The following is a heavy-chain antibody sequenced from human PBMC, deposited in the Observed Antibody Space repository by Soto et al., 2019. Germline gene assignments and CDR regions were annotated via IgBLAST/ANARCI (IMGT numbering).Heavy chain of an antibody. CDR2: ISTSSRTK. Sequence: PGGSLRLSCEASRFTFSSYDMNWVRQAPGKGLEWVSYISTSSRTKYYADSVKGRFTISRDNAYLYLQTNSLRDEDTAVYYCARNGGYCTSTNCYLYGMDVWGQGTTVTVSS. J-gene: IGHJ6*02. CDR3: ARNGGYCTSTNCYLYGMDV. CDR1: RFTFSSYD. V-gene: IGHV3-48*02. D-gene: IGHD2-2*01.